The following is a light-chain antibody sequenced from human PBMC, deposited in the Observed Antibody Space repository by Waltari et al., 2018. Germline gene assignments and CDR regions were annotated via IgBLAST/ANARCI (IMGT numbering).Light chain of an antibody. J-gene: IGKJ4*01. Sequence: DIVMTLSPDSLAVSLGERATINCKSSQSVLYSSNNKNYLAWYQQKPGQPPKLLIYWASTRESGVPDRFSGSGSGTDFTLTISSLQAADVAVYYCQQYYSTPPTFGGGTKVEIK. CDR1: QSVLYSSNNKNY. V-gene: IGKV4-1*01. CDR2: WAS. CDR3: QQYYSTPPT.